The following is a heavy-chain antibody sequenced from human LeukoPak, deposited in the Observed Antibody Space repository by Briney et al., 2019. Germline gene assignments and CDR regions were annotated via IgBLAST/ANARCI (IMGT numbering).Heavy chain of an antibody. J-gene: IGHJ2*01. Sequence: SETLSLTCTVSGGSISSYYWSWIRQPPGKGLEWIGYIYYSGSTNYNPSLKSRVTISVDTSKNQFSLKLSSVTAADTAVYYCARDFGVGYWYFDLWGRGTLVTVSS. CDR1: GGSISSYY. D-gene: IGHD3-3*01. CDR3: ARDFGVGYWYFDL. CDR2: IYYSGST. V-gene: IGHV4-59*01.